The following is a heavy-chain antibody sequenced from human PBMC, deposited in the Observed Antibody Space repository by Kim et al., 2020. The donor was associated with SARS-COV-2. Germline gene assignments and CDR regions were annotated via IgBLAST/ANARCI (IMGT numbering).Heavy chain of an antibody. CDR3: AKDNYGYYGMDV. V-gene: IGHV3-23*01. J-gene: IGHJ6*02. D-gene: IGHD3-16*01. Sequence: SDADPVEGRFTISKEKSKNTLYLKMKRLRAEDTAGYYCAKDNYGYYGMDVWGQGTTVTVSS.